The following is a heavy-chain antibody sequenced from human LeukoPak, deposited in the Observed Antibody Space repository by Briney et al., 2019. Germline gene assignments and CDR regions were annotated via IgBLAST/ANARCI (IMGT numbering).Heavy chain of an antibody. D-gene: IGHD6-13*01. J-gene: IGHJ4*02. V-gene: IGHV3-23*01. Sequence: PGGSLRLSCAASGFTFSSYAMSWVRQAPGKGLEWVSAISGSGGSTYYADSVKGRFTISRDNSMNTLYLQMNSLRAEDTAVYYCATTYSSSWTRFDYWGQGTLVTVSS. CDR1: GFTFSSYA. CDR2: ISGSGGST. CDR3: ATTYSSSWTRFDY.